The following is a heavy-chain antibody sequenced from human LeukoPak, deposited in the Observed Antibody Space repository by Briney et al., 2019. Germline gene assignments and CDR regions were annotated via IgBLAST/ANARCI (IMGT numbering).Heavy chain of an antibody. Sequence: SETLSLTCAVSGGSVSSVNNYWTWMRQPPGKGLECIGYVSYSGGTRYSPSLQTRVTISVDTSKNQFSLKLSSVTAADTAVYYCASDTAMAYWGQGTLVTVSS. V-gene: IGHV4-61*01. CDR2: VSYSGGT. CDR1: GGSVSSVNNY. J-gene: IGHJ4*02. D-gene: IGHD5-18*01. CDR3: ASDTAMAY.